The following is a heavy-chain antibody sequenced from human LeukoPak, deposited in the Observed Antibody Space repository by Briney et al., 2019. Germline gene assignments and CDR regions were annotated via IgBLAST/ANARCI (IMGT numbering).Heavy chain of an antibody. CDR1: GGTFSSYA. Sequence: SVKVSCKASGGTFSSYAISWVRQAPGQGLEWMGRIIPILGIANYAQKFQGRVTITADKSTSTAYMELSSLRSEDTAVYYCASGAADGYNFGFDYWGQGTLAAVSS. J-gene: IGHJ4*02. D-gene: IGHD5-24*01. CDR2: IIPILGIA. CDR3: ASGAADGYNFGFDY. V-gene: IGHV1-69*04.